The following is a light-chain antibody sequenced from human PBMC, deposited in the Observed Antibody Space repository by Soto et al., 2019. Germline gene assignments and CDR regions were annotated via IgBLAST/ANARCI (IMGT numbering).Light chain of an antibody. Sequence: EIVLTQSPGTLSLSPGERATLSCRASLIVNSNYLAWYQQKPGQAPRLLIHGASSRSTGIPDRFSGSASGTEFALIINRLEPEDFAGYYCQQYAIAPWMFGPVTKVEI. J-gene: IGKJ1*01. CDR1: LIVNSNY. V-gene: IGKV3-20*01. CDR3: QQYAIAPWM. CDR2: GAS.